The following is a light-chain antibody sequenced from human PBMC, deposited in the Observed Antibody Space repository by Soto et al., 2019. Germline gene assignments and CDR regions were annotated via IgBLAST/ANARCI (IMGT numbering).Light chain of an antibody. CDR1: ESLLYSDGDNY. CDR2: LAS. CDR3: MQALQTPNT. V-gene: IGKV2-28*01. J-gene: IGKJ5*01. Sequence: DIVMTQSPLSLPVTPGQAASFSCSSSESLLYSDGDNYLDWYLQRQGQSQQXXIYLASNRASGVPDRFSGSGSGTDFTMRICRVEAEDVALDECMQALQTPNTFGQGTRLEIK.